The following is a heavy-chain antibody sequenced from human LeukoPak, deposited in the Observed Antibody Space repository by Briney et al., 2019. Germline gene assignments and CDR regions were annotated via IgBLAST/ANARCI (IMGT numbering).Heavy chain of an antibody. J-gene: IGHJ3*02. Sequence: SQTLSLTFAISGDSVSSDSAAWNWIRQSPSRGLEWLGRTYYRSKWYDEYAVSVKSRITINPDTSKNQFSLQLNSVTPEDTAVYYCVRFAARGYDAFDIWGQGTMVTVSS. CDR2: TYYRSKWYD. D-gene: IGHD6-6*01. CDR3: VRFAARGYDAFDI. V-gene: IGHV6-1*01. CDR1: GDSVSSDSAA.